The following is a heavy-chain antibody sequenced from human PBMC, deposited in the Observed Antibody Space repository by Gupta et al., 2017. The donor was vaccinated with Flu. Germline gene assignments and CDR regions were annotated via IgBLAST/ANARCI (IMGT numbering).Heavy chain of an antibody. J-gene: IGHJ4*02. V-gene: IGHV4-39*01. D-gene: IGHD6-19*01. Sequence: QLQLQESGPGLVKPSETLSLTCTVSGGSISSSSYYWGWIRQPPGKGLEWIGSIYYSGSTYYNPSLKSRVTISVDTSKNQFSLKLSSVTAADTAVYYCARQGYAVASGPLDYWGQGTLVTVSS. CDR2: IYYSGST. CDR3: ARQGYAVASGPLDY. CDR1: GGSISSSSYY.